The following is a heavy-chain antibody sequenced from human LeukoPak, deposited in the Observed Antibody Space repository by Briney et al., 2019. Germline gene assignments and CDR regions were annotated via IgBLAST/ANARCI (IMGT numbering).Heavy chain of an antibody. CDR2: ISGSGGST. CDR1: GFTFSSYA. CDR3: ATLGDYGLKLDY. V-gene: IGHV3-23*01. J-gene: IGHJ4*02. D-gene: IGHD4-17*01. Sequence: GGSLRLSCAASGFTFSSYAMSWVRQAPGKGLEWVSAISGSGGSTYYADSVKGRSTISRDNSKNTLYLQMNSLRAEDTAVYYCATLGDYGLKLDYWGQGTLVTVSS.